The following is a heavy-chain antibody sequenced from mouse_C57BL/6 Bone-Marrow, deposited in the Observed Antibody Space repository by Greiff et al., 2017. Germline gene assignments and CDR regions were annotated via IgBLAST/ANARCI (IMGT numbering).Heavy chain of an antibody. Sequence: DVQLQESGAELVRPGSSVKMSCKTSGYTFTSYGINWVKQRPGQGLEWIGYIYIGNGYTEYNEKFKGKATLTSDTSSSTAYMQLSSLTSEDSAIYFCARAPQFYYGSSSFAYWGQGTLVTVSA. CDR3: ARAPQFYYGSSSFAY. CDR2: IYIGNGYT. CDR1: GYTFTSYG. V-gene: IGHV1-58*01. J-gene: IGHJ3*01. D-gene: IGHD1-1*01.